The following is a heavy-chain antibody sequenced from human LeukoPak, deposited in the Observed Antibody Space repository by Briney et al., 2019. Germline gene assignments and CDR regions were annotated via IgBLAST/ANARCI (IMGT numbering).Heavy chain of an antibody. J-gene: IGHJ4*02. CDR3: ARDKTAAIFDY. V-gene: IGHV3-21*01. CDR2: ISSSSSYI. D-gene: IGHD6-13*01. Sequence: PGGSLRLSCAASGFTFSSYSMNWVRQAPGKGLEWVSSISSSSSYIYYAASVKGRFTISRDNAKNSLYLQMNSLRAEDTAVYYCARDKTAAIFDYWGQGTLVTVSS. CDR1: GFTFSSYS.